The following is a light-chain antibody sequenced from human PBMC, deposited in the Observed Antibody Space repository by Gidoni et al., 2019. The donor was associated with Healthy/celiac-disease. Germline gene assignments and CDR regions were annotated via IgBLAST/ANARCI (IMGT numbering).Light chain of an antibody. V-gene: IGKV1-39*01. J-gene: IGKJ4*01. CDR3: QQSYSTPPSLT. CDR1: QSISSY. CDR2: AAS. Sequence: DIQMTQSPSSLSASVADRVTITCRASQSISSYLNWYQQKPGKPPKLRIYAASSLQSGVPSRFSGSGAGTDFTLTISSLQPEDFATYDCQQSYSTPPSLTFGGGTKVEIK.